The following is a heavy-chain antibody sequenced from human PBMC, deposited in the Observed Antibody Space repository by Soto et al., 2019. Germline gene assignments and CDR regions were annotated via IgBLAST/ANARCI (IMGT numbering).Heavy chain of an antibody. D-gene: IGHD4-17*01. CDR1: GGSISSGGYS. V-gene: IGHV4-30-2*01. J-gene: IGHJ5*02. CDR2: IYHSGST. Sequence: QLQLQESGSGLVKPSQTLSLTCAVSGGSISSGGYSWSWIRQPPGKGLEWIGYIYHSGSTYYNPSLKTRVTISVDRSKNQFSLKLSSVTAADTAVYYCASADYGDSFDPWGQGTLVTVSS. CDR3: ASADYGDSFDP.